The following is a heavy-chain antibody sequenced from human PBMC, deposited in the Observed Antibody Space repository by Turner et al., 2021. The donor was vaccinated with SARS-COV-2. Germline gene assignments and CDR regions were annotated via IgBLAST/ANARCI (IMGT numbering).Heavy chain of an antibody. CDR1: GGSSSSSYYY. D-gene: IGHD4-17*01. CDR3: ARHGPTSTTKAFDP. Sequence: QLQLQESGPGLVKPSDTLSLSCTVSGGSSSSSYYYWGWIRQPPGKGLEWIGSIYYSGSTYYNPSLKSRVTISVDTSKNQFSLKLNAVTAADTAVYYCARHGPTSTTKAFDPWGQGTLVTVSS. V-gene: IGHV4-39*01. CDR2: IYYSGST. J-gene: IGHJ5*02.